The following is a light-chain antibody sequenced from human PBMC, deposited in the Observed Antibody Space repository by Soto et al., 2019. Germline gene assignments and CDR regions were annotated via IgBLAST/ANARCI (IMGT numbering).Light chain of an antibody. Sequence: EVVMTQSPATVSVSPGERATLSCRASQSVSSNLAWYQQKPGQAPRLLIYGASTRATGTPARFSGSGSGTEFTLTISSLQSEDFAVYYCQQYGGSPRTVGQGTKVEVK. CDR2: GAS. CDR1: QSVSSN. J-gene: IGKJ1*01. V-gene: IGKV3-15*01. CDR3: QQYGGSPRT.